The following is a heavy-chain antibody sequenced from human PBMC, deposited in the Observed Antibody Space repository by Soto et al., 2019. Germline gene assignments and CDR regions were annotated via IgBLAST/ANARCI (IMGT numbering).Heavy chain of an antibody. Sequence: PSQTLSLTCAISGGSVSTNSATWDWIRQSPSGGLEWLGRTYYRSNWYTDYAVSVKGRITISPDTSNNQLSLQLNSVTPDDTAVYYCARLIGNSWLDSWGQGTLVTVSS. J-gene: IGHJ5*01. V-gene: IGHV6-1*01. CDR1: GGSVSTNSAT. CDR3: ARLIGNSWLDS. D-gene: IGHD2-8*01. CDR2: TYYRSNWYT.